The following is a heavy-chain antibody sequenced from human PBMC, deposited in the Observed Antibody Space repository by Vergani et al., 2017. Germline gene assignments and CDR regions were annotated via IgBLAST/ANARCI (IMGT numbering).Heavy chain of an antibody. Sequence: EAQLAESGGGLVQPGQSLRLSCTASGFTTGDSVMSWFRQAPGKGLEWVSSISASDGNTYYADSVKGRVTISRDKSKNTLYLQMNSLRAEDTAVYYCAREAYYGMDVWGQGTTVTVSS. D-gene: IGHD1-26*01. CDR2: ISASDGNT. CDR1: GFTTGDSV. CDR3: AREAYYGMDV. V-gene: IGHV3-23*04. J-gene: IGHJ6*02.